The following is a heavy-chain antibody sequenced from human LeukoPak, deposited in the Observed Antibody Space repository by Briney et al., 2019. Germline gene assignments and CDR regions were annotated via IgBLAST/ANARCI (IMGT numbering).Heavy chain of an antibody. D-gene: IGHD3-22*01. Sequence: SVKVSCKASGGTFSSYAISWVRQAPGQGLEWMGGIIPIFGTANYAQKFQGRVTITADESTSTAYMELSSPRSEDTAVYYCARPYYYDSSGSLNGFDYWGQGTLVTVSS. CDR3: ARPYYYDSSGSLNGFDY. CDR1: GGTFSSYA. V-gene: IGHV1-69*13. J-gene: IGHJ4*02. CDR2: IIPIFGTA.